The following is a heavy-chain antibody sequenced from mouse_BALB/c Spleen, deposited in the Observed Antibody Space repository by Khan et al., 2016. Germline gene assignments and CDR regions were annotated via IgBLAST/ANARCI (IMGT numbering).Heavy chain of an antibody. CDR3: ARSPYDYDVGFAY. Sequence: VQLQQPGAELVKPGASVKLSCTASGFNIKDTYMHWVKQRPEQGLEWIGRIDPANGNTKYDPKFQGKATITADTSSNTAYLQRSSLTSEDTAVYYCARSPYDYDVGFAYWGQGTLVTVSA. J-gene: IGHJ3*01. CDR1: GFNIKDTY. V-gene: IGHV14-3*02. D-gene: IGHD2-4*01. CDR2: IDPANGNT.